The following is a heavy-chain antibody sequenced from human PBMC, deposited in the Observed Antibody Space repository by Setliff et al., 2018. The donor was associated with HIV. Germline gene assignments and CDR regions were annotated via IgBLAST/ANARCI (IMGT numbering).Heavy chain of an antibody. V-gene: IGHV1-2*06. Sequence: VASVKVSCKASGYTFTDHYTHWVRQAPGQGLEWMGRITPNSGGTNYARKFQDRVTMTRDTSISTAYMELSRLTSDDTAVYYCARDTENVFISGHRYFDYWGPGTLVTVSS. CDR3: ARDTENVFISGHRYFDY. CDR1: GYTFTDHY. D-gene: IGHD6-19*01. CDR2: ITPNSGGT. J-gene: IGHJ4*02.